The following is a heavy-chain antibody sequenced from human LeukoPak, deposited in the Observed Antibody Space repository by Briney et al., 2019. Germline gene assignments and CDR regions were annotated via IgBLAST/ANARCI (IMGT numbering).Heavy chain of an antibody. V-gene: IGHV4-4*09. CDR3: ARHNSYYYDSSGYYYLGSPNLYFDY. CDR2: IYTSGST. D-gene: IGHD3-22*01. J-gene: IGHJ4*02. Sequence: PSETLSLTCTVSGGSISSYYWSWIRQPPGKGLEWIGYIYTSGSTNYNPSLKSRVTISVDTSKNQFSLKLSSVTAADTAVYYCARHNSYYYDSSGYYYLGSPNLYFDYWGQGTLVTVSS. CDR1: GGSISSYY.